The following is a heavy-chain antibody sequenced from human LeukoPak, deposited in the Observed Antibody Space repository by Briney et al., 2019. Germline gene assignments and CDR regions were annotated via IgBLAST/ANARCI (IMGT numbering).Heavy chain of an antibody. D-gene: IGHD6-13*01. Sequence: GGSLRLSCAASGFALSTYWMHWVRQGPGKGLVWVSCINSDGSRTTYADSVKGRFTISRDNAKNTLYLQMNTLRVEDTAVYYCARGSWSAADTNIDYWGQGTLVTVSS. CDR1: GFALSTYW. V-gene: IGHV3-74*01. CDR2: INSDGSRT. J-gene: IGHJ4*02. CDR3: ARGSWSAADTNIDY.